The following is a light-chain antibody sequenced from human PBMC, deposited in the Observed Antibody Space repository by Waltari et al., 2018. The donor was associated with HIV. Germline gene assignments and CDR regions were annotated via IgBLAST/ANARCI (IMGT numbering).Light chain of an antibody. CDR1: QTISSSY. CDR3: QQYANSNPLT. J-gene: IGKJ4*01. Sequence: EIVLTQSPGTLSLSPGERATLSCRASQTISSSYLVWYQHKSGQAPRLLIYGATFRATGTPDRFSGSGSGTDFNLTISSLQPEDFAVYYCQQYANSNPLTFGGGTRVEI. CDR2: GAT. V-gene: IGKV3-20*01.